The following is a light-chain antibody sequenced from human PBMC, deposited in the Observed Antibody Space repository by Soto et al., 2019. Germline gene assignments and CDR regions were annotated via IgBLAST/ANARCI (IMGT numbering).Light chain of an antibody. CDR1: SSNIGAGYD. V-gene: IGLV1-40*01. J-gene: IGLJ2*01. CDR2: GNS. CDR3: QSYDNSLSVV. Sequence: QSVLTQPPSVSGAPGQRVTISCTGSSSNIGAGYDVHWYQQLPGTAPKLLIYGNSNRPSGVPDRFSGSKSGTSASLAITGLQAEDEADYYRQSYDNSLSVVFGGGTKLTVL.